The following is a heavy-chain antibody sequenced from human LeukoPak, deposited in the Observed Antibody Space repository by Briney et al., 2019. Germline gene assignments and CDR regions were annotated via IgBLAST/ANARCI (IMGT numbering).Heavy chain of an antibody. D-gene: IGHD3-22*01. CDR1: GFTFSSYG. CDR3: AKTKDSSGYYGGVY. J-gene: IGHJ4*02. V-gene: IGHV3-23*01. Sequence: PRGSLRLSCAASGFTFSSYGMSWVRQAPGKGLEWVSAISGSGGSTYYADSVKGRFTISRDNSKNTLYLQMNSLRAEDTAVYYCAKTKDSSGYYGGVYWGQGTLVTVSS. CDR2: ISGSGGST.